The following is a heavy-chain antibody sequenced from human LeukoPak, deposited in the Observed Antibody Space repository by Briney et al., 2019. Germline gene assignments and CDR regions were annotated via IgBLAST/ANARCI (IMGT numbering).Heavy chain of an antibody. Sequence: GGSLRLSCAASGFTFSSYSMNWVRQAPGKGLEWVSSISSSGTYIYYADSVKGRFTISRDNAKNSLYPQMNSLRAEDTAVYYCARDRWVGDYYDSMGGWGQGTLVTVSS. CDR1: GFTFSSYS. CDR3: ARDRWVGDYYDSMGG. J-gene: IGHJ4*02. D-gene: IGHD3-22*01. CDR2: ISSSGTYI. V-gene: IGHV3-21*01.